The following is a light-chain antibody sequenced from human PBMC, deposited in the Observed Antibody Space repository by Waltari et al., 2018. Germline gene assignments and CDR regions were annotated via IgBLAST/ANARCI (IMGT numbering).Light chain of an antibody. CDR1: KLRNKY. Sequence: SYELIQPLSVSVSPGQTASITCSGDKLRNKYISWYQLKPGQSPVIVIYEDTKLPSGSPGRISGSNSENTATLTISGTQAMDEADYYCQAWDITSIFGGGTKLTVL. V-gene: IGLV3-1*01. CDR3: QAWDITSI. J-gene: IGLJ2*01. CDR2: EDT.